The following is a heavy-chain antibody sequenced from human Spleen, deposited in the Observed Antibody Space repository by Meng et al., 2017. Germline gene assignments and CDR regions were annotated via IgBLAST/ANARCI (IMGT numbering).Heavy chain of an antibody. CDR1: GFTFSSYW. Sequence: GESLKISCAASGFTFSSYWMIWVRQAPGKGLEWVDNIKQDGSEKYYVDSVKGRFTISRDNAKNSLYLQMNSLRAEDTAVYYCARVPLSDIVVVVAATPISWYDPWGQGTLVTVSS. D-gene: IGHD2-15*01. V-gene: IGHV3-7*01. CDR2: IKQDGSEK. CDR3: ARVPLSDIVVVVAATPISWYDP. J-gene: IGHJ5*02.